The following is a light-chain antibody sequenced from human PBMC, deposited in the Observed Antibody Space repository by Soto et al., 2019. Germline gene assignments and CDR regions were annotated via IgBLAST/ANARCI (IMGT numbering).Light chain of an antibody. V-gene: IGKV3-20*01. J-gene: IGKJ1*01. CDR1: QSVSSSS. CDR2: DAS. Sequence: ESVLTQSPGTLSLSPGERATLSCRASQSVSSSSLAWYQQKRGQAPRLLIHDASSRATGIPDRFSGSGSGTDFTLTISRLEPEDFAVYYCQQYGGSPRTFGQGTKVDIK. CDR3: QQYGGSPRT.